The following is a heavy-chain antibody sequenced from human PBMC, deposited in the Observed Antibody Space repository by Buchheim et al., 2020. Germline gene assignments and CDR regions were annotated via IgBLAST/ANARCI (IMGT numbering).Heavy chain of an antibody. CDR1: GFTFSNYA. V-gene: IGHV3-23*01. CDR2: ISISGSTS. D-gene: IGHD3-9*01. Sequence: EVQLLESGGDLVQPGGSLSLSCAASGFTFSNYAMSWVRQAPGKGLEWVSDISISGSTSHYADSVKGRFTISRDNSKTTLFLQMNSLRAEDTAVYYCAEATGNFDYWGQGTL. CDR3: AEATGNFDY. J-gene: IGHJ4*02.